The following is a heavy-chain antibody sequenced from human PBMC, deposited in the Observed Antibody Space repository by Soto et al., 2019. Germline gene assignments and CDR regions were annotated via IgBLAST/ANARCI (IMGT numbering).Heavy chain of an antibody. Sequence: EVQLVESGGGLVQPGGSLRLSCAASGFTFSSYWMTWARQAPGKGLEWGASMNRDGSEKRYVDSVEGRFTISRDNAKNSLFLQMNSLSPDDTAVYYCGRDAGRRFDYWGQGSLVTVSS. CDR3: GRDAGRRFDY. V-gene: IGHV3-7*01. CDR1: GFTFSSYW. D-gene: IGHD6-13*01. J-gene: IGHJ4*02. CDR2: MNRDGSEK.